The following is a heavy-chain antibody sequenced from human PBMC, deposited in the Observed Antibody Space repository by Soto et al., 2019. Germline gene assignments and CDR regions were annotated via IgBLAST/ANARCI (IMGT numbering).Heavy chain of an antibody. CDR2: IWYDGSNK. CDR3: ARDRTIFGVVPKSSPLGH. J-gene: IGHJ4*02. CDR1: GFTFSSYG. D-gene: IGHD3-3*01. V-gene: IGHV3-33*01. Sequence: PGGSLRLSCAASGFTFSSYGMHWVRQAPGKGLEWVAVIWYDGSNKYYADSVKGRFTISRDNSKNTLYLQMNSLRAEDTAVYDCARDRTIFGVVPKSSPLGHWGQGT.